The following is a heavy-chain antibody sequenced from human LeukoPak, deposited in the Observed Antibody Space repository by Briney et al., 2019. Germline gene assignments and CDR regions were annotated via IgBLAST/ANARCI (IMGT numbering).Heavy chain of an antibody. CDR3: ARGTGLFDC. CDR2: ISSSSSYI. CDR1: EFTFSSYS. D-gene: IGHD1-1*01. J-gene: IGHJ4*02. V-gene: IGHV3-21*01. Sequence: TTGGSLRLSCAAFEFTFSSYSMNWVRQAPGKGLEWVSSISSSSSYIYYADSVKGRFTISRDNAKNSLYLQMNSLRAEDTAVYYCARGTGLFDCWGQGTLVTVSS.